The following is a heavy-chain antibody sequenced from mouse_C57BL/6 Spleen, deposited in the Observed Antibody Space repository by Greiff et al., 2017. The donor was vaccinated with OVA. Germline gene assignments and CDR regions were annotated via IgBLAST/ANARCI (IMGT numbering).Heavy chain of an antibody. D-gene: IGHD2-4*01. Sequence: QVHVKQSGTELVKPGASVKLSCKASGYTFTSYWMHWVKQRPGQGLEWIGNINPSNGGTNYNEKFKSKATLTVDKSSSTAYMQLSSLTSEDSAVYYCARSRMDYDDAYWGQGTLVTVSA. CDR3: ARSRMDYDDAY. CDR2: INPSNGGT. J-gene: IGHJ3*01. CDR1: GYTFTSYW. V-gene: IGHV1-53*01.